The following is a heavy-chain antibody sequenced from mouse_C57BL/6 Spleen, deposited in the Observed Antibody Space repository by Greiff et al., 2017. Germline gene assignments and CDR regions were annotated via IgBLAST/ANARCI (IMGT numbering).Heavy chain of an antibody. J-gene: IGHJ4*01. D-gene: IGHD2-5*01. Sequence: EVKLQESGPGLVKPSQSLSLTCSVTGYSITSGYYWNWIRQFPGNKLEWMGYISYDGSNNYNPSLKNRISITRDTSKNQFFLKLNSVTTEDTATYYCARDPAYYSNLYYAMDYWGQGTSVTVSS. CDR2: ISYDGSN. CDR3: ARDPAYYSNLYYAMDY. V-gene: IGHV3-6*01. CDR1: GYSITSGYY.